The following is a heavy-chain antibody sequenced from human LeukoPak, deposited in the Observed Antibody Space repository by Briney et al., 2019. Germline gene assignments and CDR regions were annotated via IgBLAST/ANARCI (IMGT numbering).Heavy chain of an antibody. J-gene: IGHJ4*02. CDR3: ARGPIGGPAGYYDILTGRYYFDY. Sequence: GGSLRLSCAASGFTFSSYWMSWVRQAPGKGLEWVANIKQDGSEKYYVDSVKGRFTISRDNAKNSLYLQTNSLRAEDTAVYYCARGPIGGPAGYYDILTGRYYFDYWGQGTLVTASS. CDR2: IKQDGSEK. V-gene: IGHV3-7*01. CDR1: GFTFSSYW. D-gene: IGHD3-9*01.